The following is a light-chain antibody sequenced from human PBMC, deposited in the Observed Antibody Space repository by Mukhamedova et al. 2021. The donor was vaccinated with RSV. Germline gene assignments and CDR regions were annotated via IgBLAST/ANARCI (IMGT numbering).Light chain of an antibody. CDR1: SLRSYY. CDR3: NSRDSSGNHLV. V-gene: IGLV3-19*01. CDR2: GKN. Sequence: CQGDSLRSYYASWYQQKPGQAPVLVIYGKNNRPSGIPDRFSGSSSGNTASLTITGAQAEDEADYYCNSRDSSGNHLVFGGETKLTV. J-gene: IGLJ2*01.